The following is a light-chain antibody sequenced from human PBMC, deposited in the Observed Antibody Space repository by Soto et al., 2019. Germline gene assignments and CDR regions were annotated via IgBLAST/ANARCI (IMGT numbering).Light chain of an antibody. CDR1: QSVSSY. V-gene: IGKV3-11*01. CDR3: QQRSNWLFT. J-gene: IGKJ3*01. CDR2: DAS. Sequence: EIVLTQSPATLSLSPGERATLSCRASQSVSSYLAWYQHKPGQAPRLLISDASNRATGVPARFSGSGSGTDFTLTISTLEPEDLAVYYCQQRSNWLFTFGPGTRVDL.